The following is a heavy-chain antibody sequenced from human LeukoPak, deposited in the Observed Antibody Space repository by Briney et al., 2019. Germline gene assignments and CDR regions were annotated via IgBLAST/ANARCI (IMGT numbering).Heavy chain of an antibody. D-gene: IGHD6-13*01. CDR2: ISGSDGST. J-gene: IGHJ6*03. CDR3: ARVGRRIAAAVHYYYYMDV. Sequence: PPGGTLRLSCAASGFTFSSFGMSWVRQAPGEGLEWVSGISGSDGSTDYADSVKGRFIIFRDNSQNMLYLQMNSLRAEDTAVYYCARVGRRIAAAVHYYYYMDVWGKGTTVTISS. CDR1: GFTFSSFG. V-gene: IGHV3-23*01.